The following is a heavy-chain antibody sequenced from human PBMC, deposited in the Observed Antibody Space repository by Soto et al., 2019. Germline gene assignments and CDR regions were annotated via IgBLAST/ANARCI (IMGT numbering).Heavy chain of an antibody. J-gene: IGHJ4*02. D-gene: IGHD1-1*01. CDR2: ISGSGGTA. V-gene: IGHV3-23*01. CDR3: AKGRGQNWNFDY. Sequence: ESGGGSVQPGGSLRLSCAASGFTFSSYAMHWDRRPPGKGLEWVSSISGSGGTAYYADSVKGRFSISRDSLVNTLYLQVNSLRAADTAVYCAKGRGQNWNFDYWGQGTLLTV. CDR1: GFTFSSYA.